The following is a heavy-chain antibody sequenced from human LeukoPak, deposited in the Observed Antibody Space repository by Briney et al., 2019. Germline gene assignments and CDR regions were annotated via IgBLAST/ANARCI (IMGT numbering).Heavy chain of an antibody. Sequence: GASVKVSCKASGYTFTSYGISWVRQAPGQGLEWMGWISAYNGNTNYAQKLQGRVTMTTDTSTSTAYMELRSLRSDDTAVYYCARDVGYIVVLVAAQWGWFDPWGQRTLVTVSS. CDR1: GYTFTSYG. D-gene: IGHD2-15*01. V-gene: IGHV1-18*01. CDR3: ARDVGYIVVLVAAQWGWFDP. J-gene: IGHJ5*02. CDR2: ISAYNGNT.